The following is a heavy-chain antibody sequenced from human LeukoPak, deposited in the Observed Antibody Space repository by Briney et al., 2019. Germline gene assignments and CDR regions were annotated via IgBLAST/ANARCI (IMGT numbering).Heavy chain of an antibody. CDR1: GYSFTSYW. CDR2: IYPGYSDT. CDR3: ARTIAVAGFLEDY. J-gene: IGHJ4*02. V-gene: IGHV5-51*01. D-gene: IGHD6-19*01. Sequence: GESLKISCKGSGYSFTSYWIGWVRRMPGKGLEWMGIIYPGYSDTRYSPSFQVQVTISADKSISTAYLQWSSLKASDTAMYYCARTIAVAGFLEDYWGQGTLVTVSS.